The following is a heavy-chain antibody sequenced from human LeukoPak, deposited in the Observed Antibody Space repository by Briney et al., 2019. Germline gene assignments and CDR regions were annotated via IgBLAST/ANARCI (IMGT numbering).Heavy chain of an antibody. CDR2: MNPNSGNT. CDR3: ARASPGEYYYYGMDV. Sequence: ASVKVSCKASGYTFTSYDINWVRQATGQGLAWMGWMNPNSGNTGYAQKFQGRVTMTRNTSISTAYMELSSLRSEDTAVYYCARASPGEYYYYGMDVWGQGTSVTVSS. CDR1: GYTFTSYD. V-gene: IGHV1-8*01. J-gene: IGHJ6*02.